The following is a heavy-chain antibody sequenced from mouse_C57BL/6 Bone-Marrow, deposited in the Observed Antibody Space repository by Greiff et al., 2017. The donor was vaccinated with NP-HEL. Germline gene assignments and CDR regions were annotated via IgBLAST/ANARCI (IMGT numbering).Heavy chain of an antibody. Sequence: EVQLVESGGGLVKPGGSLKLSCAASGFTFSSYAMSWVRQTPEKRLEWVATISDGGSYTYYPDNVKGRFTISRDNAKNNLYLQMSHLKSEDTAMYYCAFYPRYWGQGTSVTVSS. J-gene: IGHJ4*01. CDR3: AFYPRY. CDR2: ISDGGSYT. V-gene: IGHV5-4*01. CDR1: GFTFSSYA. D-gene: IGHD2-1*01.